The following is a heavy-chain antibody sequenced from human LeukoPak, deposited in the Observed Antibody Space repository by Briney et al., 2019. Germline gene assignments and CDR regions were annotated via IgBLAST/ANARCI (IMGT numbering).Heavy chain of an antibody. V-gene: IGHV1-2*02. J-gene: IGHJ4*02. D-gene: IGHD6-19*01. Sequence: ASVKVSCKASGHTFTNYGITWVRQAPGQGLEWMGWINPNSGGTNYAQKFQGRVTMTRDTSISTAYMELSRLRSDDTAVYYCARDPVGSGYSSGWFRTFDYWGQGTLVTVSS. CDR2: INPNSGGT. CDR1: GHTFTNYG. CDR3: ARDPVGSGYSSGWFRTFDY.